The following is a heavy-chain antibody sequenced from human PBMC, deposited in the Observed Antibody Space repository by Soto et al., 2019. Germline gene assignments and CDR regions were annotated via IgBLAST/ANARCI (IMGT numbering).Heavy chain of an antibody. CDR1: GGSISSGGYY. D-gene: IGHD3-22*01. V-gene: IGHV4-31*03. CDR2: IYYSGST. CDR3: ARENDSSGNHYGMDV. J-gene: IGHJ6*02. Sequence: SETLSLTCTVSGGSISSGGYYWSWIRQHPGKGLEWIGYIYYSGSTYYNPSLKSRVTISVDTSKNQFSLKLSSVTAADTAVYYCARENDSSGNHYGMDVWGQGTTVT.